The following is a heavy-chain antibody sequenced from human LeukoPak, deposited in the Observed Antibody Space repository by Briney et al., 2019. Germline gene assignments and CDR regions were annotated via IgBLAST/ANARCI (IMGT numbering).Heavy chain of an antibody. CDR3: ARMYYYESSGTYAFDI. J-gene: IGHJ3*02. D-gene: IGHD3-22*01. CDR2: IYYGGTT. V-gene: IGHV4-59*01. CDR1: GFTFSTYA. Sequence: GSLRLSCAASGFTFSTYAMSWIRQPPGKGLEWIGYIYYGGTTSYNPSLKSRVTMTKDTSKNQFSLKLSSVTAADTAVYYCARMYYYESSGTYAFDIWGQGTMVSVSS.